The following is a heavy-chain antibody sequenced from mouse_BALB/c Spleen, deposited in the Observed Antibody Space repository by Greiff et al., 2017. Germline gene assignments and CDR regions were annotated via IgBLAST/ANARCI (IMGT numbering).Heavy chain of an antibody. CDR1: GFNIKDTY. J-gene: IGHJ4*01. D-gene: IGHD1-2*01. CDR3: ASSTGTLYYYAMDY. V-gene: IGHV14-3*02. CDR2: IDPANGNT. Sequence: VQLQQSGAELVKPGASVKLSCTASGFNIKDTYMHWVKQRPEQGLEWIGRIDPANGNTKYDPKFQGKATITADTSSNTAYLQLSSLTSEDTAVYYCASSTGTLYYYAMDYWGQGTSVTVSS.